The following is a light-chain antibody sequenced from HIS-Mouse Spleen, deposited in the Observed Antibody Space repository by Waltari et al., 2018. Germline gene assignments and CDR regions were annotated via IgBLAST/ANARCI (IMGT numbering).Light chain of an antibody. V-gene: IGLV2-14*03. CDR3: SSYTSSSTLV. Sequence: QSALTQPASVSGSPGQSITISCTGTSSDVGGYKYVSWYQQHPGKAPKPMIYDVSNRPSGVSNRFAGSKSGNTSSLTISGLQAEDEADYYCSSYTSSSTLVFGGGTKLTVL. CDR1: SSDVGGYKY. CDR2: DVS. J-gene: IGLJ2*01.